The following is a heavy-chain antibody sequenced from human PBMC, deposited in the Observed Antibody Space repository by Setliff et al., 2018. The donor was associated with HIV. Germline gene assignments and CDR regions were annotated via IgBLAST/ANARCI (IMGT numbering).Heavy chain of an antibody. D-gene: IGHD6-19*01. J-gene: IGHJ4*02. CDR1: GYTFTSYI. CDR2: INPGNGNT. Sequence: ASVKVSCKASGYTFTSYIMHWVRQAPGQRLECVGWINPGNGNTEYSQNFQGRVTISRDTSANIVYMELSSLRFEDTAVYYCASERTSNGWETFDSWGQGTPVTVSS. V-gene: IGHV1-3*01. CDR3: ASERTSNGWETFDS.